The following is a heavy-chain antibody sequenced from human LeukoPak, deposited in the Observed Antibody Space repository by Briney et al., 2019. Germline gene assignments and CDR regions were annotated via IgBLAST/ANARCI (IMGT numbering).Heavy chain of an antibody. J-gene: IGHJ4*02. CDR3: AKCALGDYVGPHDY. Sequence: GGSLRLSCAASGFTFSTYAKTWVRQAPGEGLELGSTISGSGGSTHYADSVKGRFIISGDTSKNTVYLLMNSLRAEDTAVYYCAKCALGDYVGPHDYWGQGTLVTVSS. CDR1: GFTFSTYA. CDR2: ISGSGGST. D-gene: IGHD4-17*01. V-gene: IGHV3-23*01.